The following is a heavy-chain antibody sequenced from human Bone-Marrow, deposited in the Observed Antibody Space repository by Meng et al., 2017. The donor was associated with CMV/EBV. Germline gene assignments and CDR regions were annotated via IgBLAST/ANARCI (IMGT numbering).Heavy chain of an antibody. J-gene: IGHJ6*01. CDR1: GYSFTSYW. D-gene: IGHD3-10*01. CDR3: ARQGRTMVRGVIPQYGMDF. CDR2: IYPGDSDT. Sequence: GESLKISCKGSGYSFTSYWIGWVRQMPGKGLEWMGIIYPGDSDTRYSPSFQGQVTISADKSISTAYLQWSSLKASDTAMYYCARQGRTMVRGVIPQYGMDFWGQGNTVTVSS. V-gene: IGHV5-51*01.